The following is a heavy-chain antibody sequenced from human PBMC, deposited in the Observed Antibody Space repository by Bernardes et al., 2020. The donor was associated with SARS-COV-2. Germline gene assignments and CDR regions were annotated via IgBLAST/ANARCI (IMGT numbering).Heavy chain of an antibody. V-gene: IGHV1-2*02. CDR1: GYTFTDFY. D-gene: IGHD6-19*01. Sequence: ASVKVSCKTSGYTFTDFYIHWLRQAPGQRLEWMGWINPKSGGTNYGQKFQGRVTMTRDTSSSTVYLELNWLRVDDTAIYYCASRHSSFAFFGLDVWGQGTTVIVSS. J-gene: IGHJ6*02. CDR2: INPKSGGT. CDR3: ASRHSSFAFFGLDV.